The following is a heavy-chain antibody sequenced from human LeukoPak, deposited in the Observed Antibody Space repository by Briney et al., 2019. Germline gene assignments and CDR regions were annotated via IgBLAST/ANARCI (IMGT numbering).Heavy chain of an antibody. CDR3: ARDWGSGSQPYFDY. CDR1: GFTFSSYG. V-gene: IGHV3-33*01. D-gene: IGHD3-10*01. CDR2: IWYDGSNK. Sequence: PGGSLRLSCAASGFTFSSYGMHWVRQAPGKGLEWVAVIWYDGSNKYYADSVKGRFTISRDNSKNTLYLQMNSLRAEDTAVYYCARDWGSGSQPYFDYWGQGTLVTVCS. J-gene: IGHJ4*02.